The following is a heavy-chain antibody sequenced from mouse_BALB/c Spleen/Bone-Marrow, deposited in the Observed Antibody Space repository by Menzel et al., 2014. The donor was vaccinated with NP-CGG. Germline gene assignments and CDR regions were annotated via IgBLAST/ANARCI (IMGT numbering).Heavy chain of an antibody. CDR2: IDPANGFA. V-gene: IGHV14-3*02. J-gene: IGHJ4*01. CDR1: GFNIKDTY. D-gene: IGHD2-10*01. CDR3: ARAYYGNYPYVMDY. Sequence: EVKLQESGAELVKPGASVKLSCTASGFNIKDTYIHWVNQRPERGLEWIGRIDPANGFAKYDPKFQGKATITADTSSNTAYLHLSSLTSEDTAVYYCARAYYGNYPYVMDYWGQGTSVTVSS.